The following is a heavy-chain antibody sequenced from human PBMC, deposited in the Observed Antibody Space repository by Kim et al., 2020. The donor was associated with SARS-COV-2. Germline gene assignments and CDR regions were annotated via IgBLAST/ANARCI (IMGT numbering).Heavy chain of an antibody. J-gene: IGHJ6*02. V-gene: IGHV3-33*08. CDR2: IWYDGSNK. D-gene: IGHD3-22*01. Sequence: GGSLRLSCAASGFTFSSYGMHWVRQAPDKGLEWVAVIWYDGSNKYYADSVKGRFTISRDNSKNTLYLQMNSLRAEDTAVYYCARDPGGITMIVVVNYYYGMDVWGQGTTVTVSS. CDR1: GFTFSSYG. CDR3: ARDPGGITMIVVVNYYYGMDV.